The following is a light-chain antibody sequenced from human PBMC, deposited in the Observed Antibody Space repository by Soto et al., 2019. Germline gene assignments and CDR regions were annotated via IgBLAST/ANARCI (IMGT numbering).Light chain of an antibody. CDR1: QSIKNY. J-gene: IGKJ5*01. V-gene: IGKV1-39*01. CDR3: QQGYSTTPIT. Sequence: DIQMTQSPSSLSAAIGDKVTITCRASQSIKNYLNWYQQKPGAAPKLLIHGASNLESGVPSRFGGSGSGTEFTLSISSLHPEDFATYYCQQGYSTTPITFGQGTRLEIK. CDR2: GAS.